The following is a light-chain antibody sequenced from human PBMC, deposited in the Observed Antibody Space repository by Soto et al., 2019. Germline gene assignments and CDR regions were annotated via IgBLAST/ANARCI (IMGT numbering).Light chain of an antibody. V-gene: IGKV1-5*01. CDR3: QRYNSNSRT. CDR2: DAS. Sequence: DIQMTQSPSTLSASVGDRVTITCRASQNVDHWVAWCQQKPGKAPKFLIYDASNLESGVPSRFSGRGSGTEFTLTISSLQPDDFATYYCQRYNSNSRTFGQGTRV. CDR1: QNVDHW. J-gene: IGKJ1*01.